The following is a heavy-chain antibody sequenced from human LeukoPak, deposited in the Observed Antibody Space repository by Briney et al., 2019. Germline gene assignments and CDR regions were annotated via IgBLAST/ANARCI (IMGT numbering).Heavy chain of an antibody. J-gene: IGHJ6*02. D-gene: IGHD5-18*01. CDR2: IYYSGST. CDR1: GVSISSYY. CDR3: ARGSVSYSYNYYYGMDV. V-gene: IGHV4-59*01. Sequence: SETLSLTCTVSGVSISSYYWSWIRQPPGKGLEWIGYIYYSGSTNYNPSLKSRVTISVDTSKNQFSLKLSSVTAADTAVYYCARGSVSYSYNYYYGMDVWGQGTTVTVSS.